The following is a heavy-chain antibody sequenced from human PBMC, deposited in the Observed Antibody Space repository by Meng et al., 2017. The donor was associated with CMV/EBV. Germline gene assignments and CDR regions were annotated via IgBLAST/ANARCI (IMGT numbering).Heavy chain of an antibody. CDR3: ALLGWDDYVFVFDY. CDR2: IRYDGSNK. Sequence: GGSLRLSCAASGFTFSSYGMHWVRQAPGKGLEWVAFIRYDGSNKYYADSVKGRFTISRDNSKNTLYLQMNSLRAEDTAVYYCALLGWDDYVFVFDYWGQGTLVTVSS. V-gene: IGHV3-30*02. J-gene: IGHJ4*02. D-gene: IGHD4-17*01. CDR1: GFTFSSYG.